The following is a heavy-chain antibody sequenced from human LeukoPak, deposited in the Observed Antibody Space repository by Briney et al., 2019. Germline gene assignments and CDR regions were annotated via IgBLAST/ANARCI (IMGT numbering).Heavy chain of an antibody. Sequence: IPSETLSLTCTVSGGSISSSSYYWGWIRQPPGKGLEWIGSIYYSGSTYYNPSLKSRVTISVDTSKNQFSLKLTSVTAADTAVYYCARIPAGFWSGYYYFDHWGQGTLVTVSS. V-gene: IGHV4-39*01. J-gene: IGHJ4*02. CDR2: IYYSGST. D-gene: IGHD3-3*01. CDR3: ARIPAGFWSGYYYFDH. CDR1: GGSISSSSYY.